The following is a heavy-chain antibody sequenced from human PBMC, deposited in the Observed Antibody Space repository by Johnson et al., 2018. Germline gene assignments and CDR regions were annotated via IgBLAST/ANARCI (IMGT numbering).Heavy chain of an antibody. CDR2: ISYDGSNK. Sequence: QVQLVQSGGGVVQPGRSLRLSCAASGFTFSSYGMHWVRQAPGKGLEWVAIISYDGSNKYYADSVKGRFTISRDNSKNTLYLQMNSLRAEDTAVYDCAREPYFDTGYYYYYMDVWGKGTTVTVSS. J-gene: IGHJ6*03. D-gene: IGHD3-9*01. CDR3: AREPYFDTGYYYYYMDV. CDR1: GFTFSSYG. V-gene: IGHV3-30*03.